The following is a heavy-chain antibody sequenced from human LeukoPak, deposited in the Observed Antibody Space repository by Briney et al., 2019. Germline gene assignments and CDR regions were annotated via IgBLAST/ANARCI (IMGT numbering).Heavy chain of an antibody. J-gene: IGHJ6*02. CDR2: IYYSGST. CDR1: GVSISSYY. V-gene: IGHV4-59*01. D-gene: IGHD3-10*01. Sequence: SETLSLTCTVSGVSISSYYWSWIRQPPGKGLEWIGYIYYSGSTNYNPSLKSRVTISVDTSKNQFSLKLSSVTAADTAVFYCARVLFSNTNYYGSSDYYYGMDVWGQGTTVTVSS. CDR3: ARVLFSNTNYYGSSDYYYGMDV.